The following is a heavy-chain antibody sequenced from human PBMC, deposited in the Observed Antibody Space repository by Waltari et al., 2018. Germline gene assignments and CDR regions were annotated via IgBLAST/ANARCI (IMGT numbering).Heavy chain of an antibody. CDR3: VRDDRSTWLFDY. J-gene: IGHJ4*02. Sequence: EVHLVESGGGLVQPGGSLRLSCAASGFTFSTYWMTWVRQAPGKGLEWGASMKRDGSEKHYVDSVRGRFTISRDNAKNSLYLQMNSLRTEDTGVYYCVRDDRSTWLFDYWGQGTLVTVSS. D-gene: IGHD5-12*01. V-gene: IGHV3-7*01. CDR2: MKRDGSEK. CDR1: GFTFSTYW.